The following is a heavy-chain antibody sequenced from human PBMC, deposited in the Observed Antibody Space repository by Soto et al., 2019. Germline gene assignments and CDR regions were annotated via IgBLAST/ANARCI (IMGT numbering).Heavy chain of an antibody. J-gene: IGHJ3*02. CDR1: GGSISSGGYS. CDR3: ARVWGYSYGLASDI. Sequence: PSETLSLTCAVSGGSISSGGYSWSWIRQPPGKGLEWIGYIYYSGSTYYNPSLKSRVTISVDTSKNQFSLKLSSVTAADTAVYYCARVWGYSYGLASDIWGQGTMVTVSS. V-gene: IGHV4-30-2*01. D-gene: IGHD5-18*01. CDR2: IYYSGST.